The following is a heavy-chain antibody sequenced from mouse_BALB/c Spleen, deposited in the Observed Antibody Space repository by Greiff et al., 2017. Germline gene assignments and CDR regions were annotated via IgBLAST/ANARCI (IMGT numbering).Heavy chain of an antibody. CDR1: GFSLTSYG. D-gene: IGHD1-1*01. CDR3: ARNFHYYGSSYEAMDY. V-gene: IGHV2-2*02. J-gene: IGHJ4*01. CDR2: IWSGGST. Sequence: VKLMESGPGLVQPSQSLSITCTVSGFSLTSYGVHWVRQSPGKGLEWLGVIWSGGSTDYNAAFISRLSISKDNSKSQVFFKMNSLQANDTAIYYCARNFHYYGSSYEAMDYWGQGTSVTVSS.